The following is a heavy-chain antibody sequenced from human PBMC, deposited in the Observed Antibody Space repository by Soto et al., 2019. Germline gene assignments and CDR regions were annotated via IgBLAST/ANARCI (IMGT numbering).Heavy chain of an antibody. Sequence: QVQLVQSGAEVKKPGASVTVSCKASGYTFTIYGISWVRQAPGQGLEWMGWISGYNGNTDYAQNLQDRVTLTTDASTSSVYMALRSLRSDDTAVYYCARVDYYDSSGYYGYWGQGTLIPVSS. CDR1: GYTFTIYG. J-gene: IGHJ4*02. D-gene: IGHD3-22*01. V-gene: IGHV1-18*04. CDR3: ARVDYYDSSGYYGY. CDR2: ISGYNGNT.